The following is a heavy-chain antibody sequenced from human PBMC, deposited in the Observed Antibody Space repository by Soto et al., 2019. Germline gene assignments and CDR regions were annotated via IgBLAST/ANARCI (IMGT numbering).Heavy chain of an antibody. CDR2: ISSSSSYI. CDR3: ARELGDSNLPGSFKASSRALDY. J-gene: IGHJ4*02. V-gene: IGHV3-21*01. D-gene: IGHD4-4*01. CDR1: GFTFSSYS. Sequence: GGSLRLSCAASGFTFSSYSMNWVRQAPGKGLEWVSSISSSSSYIYYADSVKGRFTISRDNAKNSLYLQMNSLRAEDTAVYYCARELGDSNLPGSFKASSRALDYWGQGTLVTVSS.